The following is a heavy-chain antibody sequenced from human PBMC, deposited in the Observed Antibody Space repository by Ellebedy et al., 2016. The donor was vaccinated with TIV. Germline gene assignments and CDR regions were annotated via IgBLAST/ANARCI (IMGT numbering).Heavy chain of an antibody. V-gene: IGHV3-23*01. CDR2: ITASGDRS. Sequence: GESLKISCAASGFTFSSYAMSWVRQAPGKGPEWVSGITASGDRSFYADSVKGRFTISRNNSKNTLYLQMSSLRAEDTAVYYCAKGHRFGELPFDYWGQGTLVTVSS. D-gene: IGHD3-10*01. CDR3: AKGHRFGELPFDY. J-gene: IGHJ4*02. CDR1: GFTFSSYA.